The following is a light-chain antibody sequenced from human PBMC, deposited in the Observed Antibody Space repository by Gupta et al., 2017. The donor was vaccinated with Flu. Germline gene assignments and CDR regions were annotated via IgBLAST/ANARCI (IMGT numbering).Light chain of an antibody. CDR1: SLRSYY. Sequence: SSELTQDPAVSVALGQTVRITCQGDSLRSYYASWYQQKPGQAPVLVIYGKNNRPSGIPDRFSGSSSGNTASLTITGAQAEEEADYYCNSRDSSGNREVVFGGGTKLTVL. CDR2: GKN. J-gene: IGLJ2*01. CDR3: NSRDSSGNREVV. V-gene: IGLV3-19*01.